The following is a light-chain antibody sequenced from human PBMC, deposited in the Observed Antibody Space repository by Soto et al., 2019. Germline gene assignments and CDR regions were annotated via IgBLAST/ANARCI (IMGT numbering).Light chain of an antibody. CDR1: QSVSSSY. CDR3: LQRSSWPPG. V-gene: IGKV3D-20*02. CDR2: DSF. Sequence: TQPPSTLSVTPGKRATLSGMASQSVSSSYLAWYQQKPGQAPRLIINDSFNRATGIPARFSGSGSGTDFTLTISILEPEDFAVYYCLQRSSWPPGFGQRTKVDI. J-gene: IGKJ1*01.